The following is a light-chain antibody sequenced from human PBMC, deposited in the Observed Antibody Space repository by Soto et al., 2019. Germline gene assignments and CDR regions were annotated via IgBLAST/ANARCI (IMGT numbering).Light chain of an antibody. Sequence: DIQMTQSPSTLSGSVGDRVTITCRASQTISSWLAWYQKKPGKAPKLLIYKASTLKSGVPSRFSGSGYGTEFTLTISSLQPDDFAPYYCQHYNSYSEALGQGTKVDIK. CDR3: QHYNSYSEA. CDR2: KAS. CDR1: QTISSW. J-gene: IGKJ1*01. V-gene: IGKV1-5*03.